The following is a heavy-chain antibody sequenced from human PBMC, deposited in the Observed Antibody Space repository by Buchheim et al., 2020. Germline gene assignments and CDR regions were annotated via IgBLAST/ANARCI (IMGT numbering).Heavy chain of an antibody. D-gene: IGHD1-26*01. CDR3: ARGRGSYSLDY. CDR2: KSSGTNR. V-gene: IGHV3-30-3*01. CDR1: GFTLSDYA. Sequence: QVHLVESGGGVVQPGRSVRLSCAASGFTLSDYAMHWVRQAPGKGLEWVAIKSSGTNRYDGDSVRGRFTISRDSSKNTLYLQMNSLRAEDAAVYYCARGRGSYSLDYWGQGT. J-gene: IGHJ4*02.